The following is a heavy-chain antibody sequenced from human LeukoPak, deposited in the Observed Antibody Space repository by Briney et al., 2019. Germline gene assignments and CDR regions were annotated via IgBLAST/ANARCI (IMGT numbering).Heavy chain of an antibody. D-gene: IGHD2-2*01. CDR2: ISYDGSNK. V-gene: IGHV3-30*04. Sequence: PGGSLRLSCAASGFTFSSYAMHWVRQAPGKGLEWVAVISYDGSNKYYADSVKGRFTISRDNSKNTLYLQMNSLRAEDTAVYYCAREYCSSTSCYLFYYYYCGMDVWGKGTTVTVSS. J-gene: IGHJ6*04. CDR1: GFTFSSYA. CDR3: AREYCSSTSCYLFYYYYCGMDV.